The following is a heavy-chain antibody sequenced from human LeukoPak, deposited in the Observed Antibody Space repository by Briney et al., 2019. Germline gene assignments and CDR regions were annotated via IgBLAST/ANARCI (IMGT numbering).Heavy chain of an antibody. CDR3: AREAGYIDY. J-gene: IGHJ4*02. V-gene: IGHV3-64*01. CDR1: GFTFSSYA. D-gene: IGHD1-14*01. Sequence: TGGSLRLSCAASGFTFSSYAMHWVRQAPGKGLQSVSAINTNGDSTYYASSVKGRFAISRDNSKNTLYLQMGSLRAEDMAVYYCAREAGYIDYWGQGTPVTVSS. CDR2: INTNGDST.